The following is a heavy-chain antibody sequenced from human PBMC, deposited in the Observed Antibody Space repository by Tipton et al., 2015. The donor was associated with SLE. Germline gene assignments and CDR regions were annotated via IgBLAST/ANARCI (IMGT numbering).Heavy chain of an antibody. CDR2: LFYSGST. CDR1: GGSISSSGYF. J-gene: IGHJ4*02. CDR3: ARYGGAAAAGFDY. Sequence: TLSLTCTASGGSISSSGYFWVWIRQPPGKGLEWIGSLFYSGSTSYNPSLKSRVTISSDTSKSHFSLRLTSVTAADTAVYYCARYGGAAAAGFDYWGQGTLVTVTS. V-gene: IGHV4-39*07. D-gene: IGHD6-25*01.